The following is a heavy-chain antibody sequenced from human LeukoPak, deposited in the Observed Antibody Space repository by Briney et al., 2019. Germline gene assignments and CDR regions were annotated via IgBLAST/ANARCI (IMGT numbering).Heavy chain of an antibody. J-gene: IGHJ4*02. Sequence: ASVKVSCKASGYTFTGYYMHWVRQAPGQGLEWMGWINPNSGGTNYAQKFQGRVAMTRNTSISTAYMELSSLRSEDTAVYYCARAELTIFGVAVDYWGQGTLVTVSS. CDR3: ARAELTIFGVAVDY. CDR2: INPNSGGT. V-gene: IGHV1-2*02. D-gene: IGHD3-3*01. CDR1: GYTFTGYY.